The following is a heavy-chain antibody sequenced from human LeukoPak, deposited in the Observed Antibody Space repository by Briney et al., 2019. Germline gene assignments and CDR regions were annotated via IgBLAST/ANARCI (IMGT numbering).Heavy chain of an antibody. V-gene: IGHV4-61*02. D-gene: IGHD6-19*01. Sequence: SQTLSLTCNVSGASISSSTDYWSWIRQTAGKGLQWIGRIYSSGRTNYNPSLKSRVTISVDTSKNQFSLNLSPVTAAYTAVYYCARDIHTSDWTKFDYWGQGTSVTVSS. J-gene: IGHJ4*02. CDR1: GASISSSTDY. CDR3: ARDIHTSDWTKFDY. CDR2: IYSSGRT.